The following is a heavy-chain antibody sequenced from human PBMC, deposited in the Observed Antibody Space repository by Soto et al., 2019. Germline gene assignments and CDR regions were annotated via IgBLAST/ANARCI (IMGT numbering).Heavy chain of an antibody. D-gene: IGHD6-6*01. Sequence: HPGGSLRLPCAASGFTFDVDAMHWVRQAPGKGLEWVSGISWNSGSIGYADSVKGRFTISSDNAKNSLYRQMNSLGAEDTALYYCANYGEEIEYSSSSMLDYWGQGTLVTVSS. V-gene: IGHV3-9*01. CDR1: GFTFDVDA. CDR3: ANYGEEIEYSSSSMLDY. CDR2: ISWNSGSI. J-gene: IGHJ4*02.